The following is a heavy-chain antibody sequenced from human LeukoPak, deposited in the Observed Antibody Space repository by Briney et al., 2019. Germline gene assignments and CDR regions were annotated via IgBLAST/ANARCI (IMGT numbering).Heavy chain of an antibody. CDR1: GYTFNNFW. CDR2: IYPGDSDT. D-gene: IGHD3-16*01. V-gene: IGHV5-51*01. Sequence: PGESLKISCQASGYTFNNFWVGWVRQLPGKGLEWMGIIYPGDSDTRYRPSFQGQVTISADKSTTTAYLQWGSLKASDTAIYYCARHSDCRTSKCSGGNFYYMDVWGKGTTVTVSS. J-gene: IGHJ6*03. CDR3: ARHSDCRTSKCSGGNFYYMDV.